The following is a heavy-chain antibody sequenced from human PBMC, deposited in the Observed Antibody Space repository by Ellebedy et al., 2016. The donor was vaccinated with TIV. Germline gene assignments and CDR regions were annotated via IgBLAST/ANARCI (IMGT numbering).Heavy chain of an antibody. CDR1: GFTFSSYA. D-gene: IGHD6-19*01. Sequence: GGSLRLSCAASGFTFSSYAMSWVRQAPGKGLEWVSAISGSGGSTYYADSVKGRFTISRDNAKNSLYLQMNSLRAEDTAVYYCARVSSVAGTGYYYYGMDVWGQGTTVTVSS. CDR2: ISGSGGST. J-gene: IGHJ6*02. V-gene: IGHV3-23*01. CDR3: ARVSSVAGTGYYYYGMDV.